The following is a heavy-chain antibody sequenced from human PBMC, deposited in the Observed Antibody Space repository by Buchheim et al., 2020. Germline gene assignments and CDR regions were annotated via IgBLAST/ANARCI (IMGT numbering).Heavy chain of an antibody. Sequence: EVQVVESGGGLVQPGRSLRLSCVESGLIFDDYAMHWVRQAPGKGLEWVSGIFLRSGVTDYAGSVRGRFTISRDKAKRSLFLQMDSLTTEDTALYYYVKDILPGGADVWGPGTT. D-gene: IGHD4-17*01. CDR3: VKDILPGGADV. CDR1: GLIFDDYA. V-gene: IGHV3-9*01. CDR2: IFLRSGVT. J-gene: IGHJ6*02.